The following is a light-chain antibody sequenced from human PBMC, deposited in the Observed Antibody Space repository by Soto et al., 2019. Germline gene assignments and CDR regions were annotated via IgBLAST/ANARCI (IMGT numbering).Light chain of an antibody. CDR1: ALPKQY. Sequence: SYELTQPPSVSVSPGQTARITCSGDALPKQYAYWYQQKPGQAPVLVIYKDSERPSGIPERFSGSSSGTTVTLTISGVQAEEEADYYCQSADSSGPYVVFGGGTKLTVL. CDR2: KDS. V-gene: IGLV3-25*02. J-gene: IGLJ2*01. CDR3: QSADSSGPYVV.